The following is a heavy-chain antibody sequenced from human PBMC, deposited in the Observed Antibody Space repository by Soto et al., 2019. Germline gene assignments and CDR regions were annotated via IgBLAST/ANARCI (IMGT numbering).Heavy chain of an antibody. D-gene: IGHD1-1*01. V-gene: IGHV1-18*01. Sequence: QVQLVQSGAGVKKPGASVKVSCKASGYTFPSYGFTWVRQAPGKGLEGMGWISAYNGNTNYAQKLQGRVTMTTDTSTSTAYMELRSLRSDDTAVYYCARGAGRADWNPTPFQHWGQGTLVTVSS. CDR1: GYTFPSYG. J-gene: IGHJ1*01. CDR3: ARGAGRADWNPTPFQH. CDR2: ISAYNGNT.